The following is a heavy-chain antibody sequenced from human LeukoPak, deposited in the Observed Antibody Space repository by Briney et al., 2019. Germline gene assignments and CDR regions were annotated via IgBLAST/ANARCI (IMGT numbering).Heavy chain of an antibody. CDR3: ARGVRWSKTTDWYFDL. J-gene: IGHJ2*01. Sequence: GGSLRLSCAASGFTFSSYWMSWVRQAPGKGLEWVANIKQDGSEKYYVDSVKGRFTISRDNAKNSLYLQMNSLRAEDTVVYYCARGVRWSKTTDWYFDLWGRGTLVTVSS. V-gene: IGHV3-7*01. CDR2: IKQDGSEK. D-gene: IGHD4-23*01. CDR1: GFTFSSYW.